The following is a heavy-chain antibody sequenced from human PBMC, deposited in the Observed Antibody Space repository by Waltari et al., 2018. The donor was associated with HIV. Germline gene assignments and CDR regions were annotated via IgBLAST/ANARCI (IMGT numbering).Heavy chain of an antibody. CDR1: GFSLSTRGVG. CDR3: AHSRHIVGATTGYFQH. Sequence: QITLKESGPTLVKPTQTLTLTCTFSGFSLSTRGVGVGWIRQPPGKALEWLALIYWNDDKRYSPSLKSRLTITKDTSKNQVVLTMTNMDPVDTATYYCAHSRHIVGATTGYFQHWGQGTLVTVSS. D-gene: IGHD1-26*01. CDR2: IYWNDDK. V-gene: IGHV2-5*01. J-gene: IGHJ1*01.